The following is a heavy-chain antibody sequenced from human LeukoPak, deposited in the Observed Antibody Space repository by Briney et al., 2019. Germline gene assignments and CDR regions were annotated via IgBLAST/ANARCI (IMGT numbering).Heavy chain of an antibody. CDR3: ARALNYDFWSGYSNFDY. CDR2: ISTYSNNA. V-gene: IGHV1-18*01. CDR1: GYTFTNNG. J-gene: IGHJ4*02. D-gene: IGHD3-3*01. Sequence: ASVKVSCKASGYTFTNNGISWVRQAPGQGLEWMGWISTYSNNANYAQKFQGRVTMTKDTSTSIAYMELRSLRSDDTAVYYCARALNYDFWSGYSNFDYWGQGTLVTVSS.